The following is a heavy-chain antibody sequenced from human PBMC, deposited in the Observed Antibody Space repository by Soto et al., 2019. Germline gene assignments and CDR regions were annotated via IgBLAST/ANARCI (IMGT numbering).Heavy chain of an antibody. CDR2: IIPIFGAT. CDR1: GGTFSSYA. J-gene: IGHJ5*01. CDR3: ARMGGSFLDS. Sequence: QGQLVQSGAEVKKPGSSVKVSCKASGGTFSSYAITWVRQAPGQGLDWMGEIIPIFGATNFAQKFQGRVTITADKSTTTAYMELSSLTSEDTAVYYCARMGGSFLDSWGQGTLVTVSS. D-gene: IGHD1-26*01. V-gene: IGHV1-69*06.